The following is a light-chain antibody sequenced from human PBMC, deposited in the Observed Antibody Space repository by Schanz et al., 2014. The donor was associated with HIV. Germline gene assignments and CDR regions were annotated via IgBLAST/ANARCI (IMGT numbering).Light chain of an antibody. CDR1: STDVGGYDL. J-gene: IGLJ1*01. CDR3: SSYTSSSTYV. V-gene: IGLV2-14*02. Sequence: QSALTQPASVSGSPGQSITISCTGSSTDVGGYDLVSWYQQHPGKAPKLMIYDVSNRPSGVSNRFSGSKSGNTASLTISGLQAEDEADYYCSSYTSSSTYVFGTGTKLT. CDR2: DVS.